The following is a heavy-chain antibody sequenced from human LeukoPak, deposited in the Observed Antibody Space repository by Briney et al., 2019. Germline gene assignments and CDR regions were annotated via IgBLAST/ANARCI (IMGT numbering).Heavy chain of an antibody. D-gene: IGHD4-23*01. J-gene: IGHJ4*02. V-gene: IGHV4-34*01. Sequence: PSETLSLTCAVYGGSFSGYYWSWIRQPPGKGLEWIGEINHSGSTNYNPSLKSRVTISVDTSKNQFSLKLSSVTAADTAVYYCARVSPGGNSDYLGQGTLVTVSS. CDR2: INHSGST. CDR1: GGSFSGYY. CDR3: ARVSPGGNSDY.